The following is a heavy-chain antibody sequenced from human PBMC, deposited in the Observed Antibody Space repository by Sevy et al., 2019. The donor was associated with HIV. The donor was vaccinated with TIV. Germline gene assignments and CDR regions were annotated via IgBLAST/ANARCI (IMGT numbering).Heavy chain of an antibody. D-gene: IGHD2-21*02. CDR3: AKHIAYCGGDCYPPLYYFDY. Sequence: GGSLRLSCAASGFTFSNYGMSWVRQAPGKGLEWVSAISGSGYSTYYAYSVKGRFTISRDKSKNTLYLQINSLRAGDTAVYYCAKHIAYCGGDCYPPLYYFDYWGQGTLVTVSS. CDR2: ISGSGYST. V-gene: IGHV3-23*01. J-gene: IGHJ4*02. CDR1: GFTFSNYG.